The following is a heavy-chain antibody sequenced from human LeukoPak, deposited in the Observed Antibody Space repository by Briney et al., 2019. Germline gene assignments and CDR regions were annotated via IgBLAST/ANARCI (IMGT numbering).Heavy chain of an antibody. V-gene: IGHV3-21*01. CDR1: GFSFTRHS. Sequence: PGGSLRLSCAASGFSFTRHSMNWVRKAPGKGRELISSISSSSSYIYYADSVKGRFTISRDNAKNSLYLQMNSLRAEDTAVYYCARESEETVLPADIVVVVLGLFDYWGQGTLVTVSS. CDR2: ISSSSSYI. CDR3: ARESEETVLPADIVVVVLGLFDY. J-gene: IGHJ4*02. D-gene: IGHD2-2*01.